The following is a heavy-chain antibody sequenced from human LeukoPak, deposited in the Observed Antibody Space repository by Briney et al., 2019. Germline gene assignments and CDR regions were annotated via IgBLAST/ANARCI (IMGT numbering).Heavy chain of an antibody. D-gene: IGHD3-22*01. Sequence: SETLSLTCTVSGGSISSSSYYWGWIRQPPGKGLEWIGSIYYSGSTYYNPSLKSRVTISVDTSKNQFSLKLSSVTAADTAVYYCASWTDYYDSSGYGSWDYWGQGTLVTVSS. CDR1: GGSISSSSYY. J-gene: IGHJ4*02. V-gene: IGHV4-39*01. CDR3: ASWTDYYDSSGYGSWDY. CDR2: IYYSGST.